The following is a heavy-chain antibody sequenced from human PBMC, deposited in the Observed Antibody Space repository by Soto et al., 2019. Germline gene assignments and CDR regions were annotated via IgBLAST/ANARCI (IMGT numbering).Heavy chain of an antibody. CDR2: FDPEDGET. CDR3: ATTKLGYCSGGSCPGHY. J-gene: IGHJ4*02. V-gene: IGHV1-24*01. CDR1: GYALTELS. Sequence: ASVKVSCKVSGYALTELSMHWVRQAPGKGLEWMGGFDPEDGETIYAQKFQGRVTMTGDTSTDTAYMELSSLRSEDTAVYYCATTKLGYCSGGSCPGHYWGQGTLVTVSS. D-gene: IGHD2-15*01.